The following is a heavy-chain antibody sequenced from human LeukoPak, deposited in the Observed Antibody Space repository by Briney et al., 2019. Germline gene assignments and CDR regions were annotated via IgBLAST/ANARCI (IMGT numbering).Heavy chain of an antibody. J-gene: IGHJ6*02. Sequence: PGGSLRLSCAASGFSFSDEYMSWIRQAPGQGLVWVSRINSDGSSTSYADSVKGRFTISRDNAKNTLYLQMNSLRAEDTAVYYCARDILLWFGEYYGMDVWGQGTTVTVSS. V-gene: IGHV3-74*01. CDR2: INSDGSST. CDR3: ARDILLWFGEYYGMDV. D-gene: IGHD3-10*01. CDR1: GFSFSDEY.